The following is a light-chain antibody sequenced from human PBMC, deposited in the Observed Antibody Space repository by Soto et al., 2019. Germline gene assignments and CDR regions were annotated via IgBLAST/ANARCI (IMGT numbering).Light chain of an antibody. CDR3: KSYAVGSTYV. CDR1: GSDIGYFNY. Sequence: QSVLTQPASVSGSPGQSITISCTGTGSDIGYFNYVSWYQQQPGKAPKLTIYEVDNRPSGVSIRFSGSKSGSTASLTISGLQAEDEADYYCKSYAVGSTYVFGTGTKVTVL. J-gene: IGLJ1*01. V-gene: IGLV2-14*01. CDR2: EVD.